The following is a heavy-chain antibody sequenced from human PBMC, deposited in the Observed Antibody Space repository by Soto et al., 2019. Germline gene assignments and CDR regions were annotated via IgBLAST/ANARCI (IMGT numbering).Heavy chain of an antibody. V-gene: IGHV3-30*03. CDR1: GFTFSSYG. CDR2: ISYDGSNK. D-gene: IGHD7-27*01. CDR3: VRDLLGSGGHFDY. Sequence: GGSLRLSCAASGFTFSSYGMHWVRQAPGKGLEWVAVISYDGSNKYYADSVKGRFTISRDNSRNTVYLQMNSLRAEDTAVYHCVRDLLGSGGHFDYWGQGTPVTVSS. J-gene: IGHJ4*02.